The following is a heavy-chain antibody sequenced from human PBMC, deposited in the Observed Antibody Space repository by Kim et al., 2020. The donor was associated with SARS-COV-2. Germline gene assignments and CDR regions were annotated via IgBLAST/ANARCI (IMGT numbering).Heavy chain of an antibody. J-gene: IGHJ4*02. CDR3: ARIYDGGDY. Sequence: YYADSVKGRLTISRENAKNSLYLQMNSLRADDTAVYYCARIYDGGDYWGQGTLVTVSS. D-gene: IGHD5-12*01. V-gene: IGHV3-11*01.